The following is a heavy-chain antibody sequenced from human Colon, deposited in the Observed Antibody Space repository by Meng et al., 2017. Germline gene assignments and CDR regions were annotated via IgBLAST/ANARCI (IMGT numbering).Heavy chain of an antibody. Sequence: GESLKISCAASGFTFSSYSMNWVRQAPGKGLEWVSSISSSSSYIYYEDSVKGRFTISRDNAKNSLYLQMNSLRAEDTAVYYCARDQWGYSYVEDSWGQGTLVTVSS. CDR1: GFTFSSYS. V-gene: IGHV3-21*01. J-gene: IGHJ4*02. CDR2: ISSSSSYI. CDR3: ARDQWGYSYVEDS. D-gene: IGHD5-18*01.